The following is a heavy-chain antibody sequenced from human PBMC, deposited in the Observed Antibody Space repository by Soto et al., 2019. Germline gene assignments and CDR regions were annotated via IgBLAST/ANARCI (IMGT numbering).Heavy chain of an antibody. CDR2: ISYDGSNK. D-gene: IGHD2-2*01. CDR1: GFTFSSYA. CDR3: ARGPWCSSTSCYLGLYYYGMDV. Sequence: PGGSLRLSCAASGFTFSSYAMHWVRQAPGKGLEWVAVISYDGSNKYYADSVKGRFTISRDNSKNTLYLQMNSLRAEDTAVYYCARGPWCSSTSCYLGLYYYGMDVWGQGTTVTVSS. V-gene: IGHV3-30-3*01. J-gene: IGHJ6*02.